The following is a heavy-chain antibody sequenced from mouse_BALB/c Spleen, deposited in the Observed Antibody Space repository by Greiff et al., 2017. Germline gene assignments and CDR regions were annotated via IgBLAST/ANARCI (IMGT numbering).Heavy chain of an antibody. Sequence: EVQLQQSGAELVRPGALVKLSCKASGFNIKDYYMHWVKQRPEQGLEWIGWIDPENGNTIYDPKFQGKASITADTSSNTDYLQLSSLTSEDTAVYYCARREGYDGYYGAMDYWGQGTSVTVSS. V-gene: IGHV14-1*02. J-gene: IGHJ4*01. CDR2: IDPENGNT. CDR1: GFNIKDYY. D-gene: IGHD2-3*01. CDR3: ARREGYDGYYGAMDY.